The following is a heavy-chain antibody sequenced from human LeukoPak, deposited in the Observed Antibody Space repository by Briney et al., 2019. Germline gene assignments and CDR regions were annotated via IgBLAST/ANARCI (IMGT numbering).Heavy chain of an antibody. CDR1: GYFFPSSW. CDR2: IYPGDSET. D-gene: IGHD3-10*01. J-gene: IGHJ3*02. CDR3: ARGMGRRAFEI. Sequence: GESLKISCKASGYFFPSSWIGWVRQMPGKGLEWMGIIYPGDSETIYGPSFQGQVTISADQSISTAYMQWSSLKASDTAMYYCARGMGRRAFEIWGQGTMVTVSS. V-gene: IGHV5-51*01.